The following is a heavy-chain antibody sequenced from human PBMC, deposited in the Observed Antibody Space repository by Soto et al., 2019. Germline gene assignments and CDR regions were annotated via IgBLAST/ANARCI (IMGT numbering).Heavy chain of an antibody. CDR2: INHSGST. CDR3: ARDKITGLFDY. D-gene: IGHD2-8*02. J-gene: IGHJ4*02. V-gene: IGHV4-34*01. Sequence: PSDTLSLTCAVYGGSFSGYDWTWIRQPPGTGLEWIGEINHSGSTNYNPSLKSRVTISVDTSKNQFSLKLTSVTAADTAVYYCARDKITGLFDYWGQGTLVNVSS. CDR1: GGSFSGYD.